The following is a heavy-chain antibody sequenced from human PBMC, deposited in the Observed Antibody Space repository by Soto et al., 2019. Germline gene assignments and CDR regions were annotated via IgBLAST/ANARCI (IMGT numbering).Heavy chain of an antibody. J-gene: IGHJ4*02. CDR2: ISGSGGST. V-gene: IGHV3-23*01. Sequence: VQLLESGGGLVQPGGSLRLSCAASGFTFSSYAMSWVRQAPGTGLEWVSAISGSGGSTYYADSVKGRFTISRDNSKNTLYLQMNSLRAEDTAVYYCAKDKKSSGWYFDYWGQGTLVTVSS. CDR3: AKDKKSSGWYFDY. CDR1: GFTFSSYA. D-gene: IGHD6-19*01.